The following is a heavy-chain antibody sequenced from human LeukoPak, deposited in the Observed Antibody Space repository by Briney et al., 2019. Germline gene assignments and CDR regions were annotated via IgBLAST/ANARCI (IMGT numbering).Heavy chain of an antibody. J-gene: IGHJ6*02. Sequence: GGTLRLSCAASGFTFSSYWMSWVRQAPGKGLEWVANIKQDESEKYYVDSVKGQFPISRDKAKNSLYLQMNSLRAKDTAVYYCARERLLDILTGPYYYYGMDVWGQGTTVTVSS. CDR2: IKQDESEK. CDR3: ARERLLDILTGPYYYYGMDV. CDR1: GFTFSSYW. V-gene: IGHV3-7*01. D-gene: IGHD3-9*01.